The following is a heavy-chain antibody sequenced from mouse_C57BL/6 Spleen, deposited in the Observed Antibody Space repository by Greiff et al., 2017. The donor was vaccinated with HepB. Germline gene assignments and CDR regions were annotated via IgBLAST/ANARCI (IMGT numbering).Heavy chain of an antibody. Sequence: EVQVVESGGGLVKPGGSLKLSCAASGFTFSDYGMHWVRQAPEKGLEWVAYISSGSSTIYYADTEKGRFTISRDNAKNTLFLQMTSLRSEDTAMYYCARPHYYGRGYAMDYWGQGTSVTVSS. D-gene: IGHD2-1*01. CDR2: ISSGSSTI. V-gene: IGHV5-17*01. J-gene: IGHJ4*01. CDR3: ARPHYYGRGYAMDY. CDR1: GFTFSDYG.